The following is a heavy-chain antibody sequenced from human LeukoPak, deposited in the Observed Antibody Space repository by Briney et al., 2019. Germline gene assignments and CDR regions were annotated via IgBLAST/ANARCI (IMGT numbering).Heavy chain of an antibody. Sequence: ASVKVSCKASGYTFTGYYMHWVRQAPGQGLEWMGRINPNSGGTNYAQKFQGRVTMTRDTSISTAYMELSRLRSDDTAVYYCARDGSSAFWWTNAKRDNWFDPWGQGTLVTVSS. CDR3: ARDGSSAFWWTNAKRDNWFDP. D-gene: IGHD3-3*01. CDR1: GYTFTGYY. J-gene: IGHJ5*02. CDR2: INPNSGGT. V-gene: IGHV1-2*06.